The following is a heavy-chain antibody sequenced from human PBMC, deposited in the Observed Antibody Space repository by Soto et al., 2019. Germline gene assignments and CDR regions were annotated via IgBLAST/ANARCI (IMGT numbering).Heavy chain of an antibody. CDR3: AKATRGAASTLIRYY. D-gene: IGHD6-13*01. CDR2: ISGSCGST. J-gene: IGHJ4*02. CDR1: GFTCSIYA. Sequence: EVQLLESGGGLLQPGGSLRLSCAAAGFTCSIYAIGWVLQAPGKGLEWVSAISGSCGSTYYADSVKGRFTISRDHSKNTPYLQMNSLRAYDTAVYYCAKATRGAASTLIRYYLGQASLFPVSS. V-gene: IGHV3-23*01.